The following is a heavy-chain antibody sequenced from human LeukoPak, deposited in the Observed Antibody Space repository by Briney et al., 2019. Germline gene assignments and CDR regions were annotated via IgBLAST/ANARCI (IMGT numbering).Heavy chain of an antibody. V-gene: IGHV4-30-4*08. CDR2: IYYSGST. CDR3: ARAIWLEWLFFDY. D-gene: IGHD3-3*01. J-gene: IGHJ4*02. Sequence: KSSQTLSLTCTVSGGSISSGDYYWSRIRQPPGKGLEWIGYIYYSGSTYYNPSLKSRVTISVDTSKNQFSLKLSSVTAADTAVYYCARAIWLEWLFFDYWGQGTLVTVSS. CDR1: GGSISSGDYY.